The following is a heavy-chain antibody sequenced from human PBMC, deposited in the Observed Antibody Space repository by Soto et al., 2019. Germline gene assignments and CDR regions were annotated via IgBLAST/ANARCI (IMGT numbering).Heavy chain of an antibody. CDR3: ARDAQPKGVSADGASDY. J-gene: IGHJ4*02. D-gene: IGHD2-21*02. CDR2: INTYNGNR. Sequence: QVQLVQSGPEVKNPGASVKVSCKASGYTFKNYGIKWVRQAPGQGLEWVGWINTYNGNRYSAEKFQGRVTMTTDTSTSTAYMELKSLTADDTGVYYCARDAQPKGVSADGASDYWGQGTLVTVSS. V-gene: IGHV1-18*01. CDR1: GYTFKNYG.